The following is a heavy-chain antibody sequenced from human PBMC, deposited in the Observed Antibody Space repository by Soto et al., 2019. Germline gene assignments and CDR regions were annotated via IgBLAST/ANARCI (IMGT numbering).Heavy chain of an antibody. Sequence: GGSLRLSCAASGLTFNMYAITWVRQAPGKGLEWVSGISGSGGKTHYADSVKGRFTTSRDNSKNTLYLQMDSLRAEDTAVYYCAKDLRYWGYWGQGALVTVSS. CDR2: ISGSGGKT. V-gene: IGHV3-23*01. CDR1: GLTFNMYA. CDR3: AKDLRYWGY. J-gene: IGHJ4*02. D-gene: IGHD3-16*01.